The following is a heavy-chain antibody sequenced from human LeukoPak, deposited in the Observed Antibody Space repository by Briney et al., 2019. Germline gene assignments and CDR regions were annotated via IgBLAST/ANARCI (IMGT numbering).Heavy chain of an antibody. V-gene: IGHV3-9*01. CDR3: ARDLGGVDTATY. CDR2: IAWNTGNT. CDR1: GFTFDDYA. Sequence: GRSLRLSCAASGFTFDDYAMHWVRQAPGKGLERVSGIAWNTGNTGYADSVKGRFTISRDNAENSLYLQMNSLRAEDTAVYYCARDLGGVDTATYWGQGTLVTVSS. D-gene: IGHD5-18*01. J-gene: IGHJ4*02.